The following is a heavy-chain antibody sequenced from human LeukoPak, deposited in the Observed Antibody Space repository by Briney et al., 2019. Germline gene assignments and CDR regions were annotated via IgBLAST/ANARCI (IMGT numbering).Heavy chain of an antibody. Sequence: GASVTVSCKASGYIFSSYYMNWVRQAPGQGLEWMGIINPSGGSTSYAQKFQGRVTMTRDTSTSTVYMELSSLRSEDTAVYYCAKDLTSSSWAKEYFQHWGQGTLVTVSS. V-gene: IGHV1-46*01. D-gene: IGHD6-13*01. CDR2: INPSGGST. CDR3: AKDLTSSSWAKEYFQH. CDR1: GYIFSSYY. J-gene: IGHJ1*01.